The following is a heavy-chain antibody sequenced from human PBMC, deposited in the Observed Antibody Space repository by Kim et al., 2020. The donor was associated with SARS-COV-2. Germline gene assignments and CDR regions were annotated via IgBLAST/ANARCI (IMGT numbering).Heavy chain of an antibody. V-gene: IGHV4-31*03. Sequence: SETLSLTCTVSGGSISSGGYYWSWIRQHPGKGLEWIGYIYYSGSTYYNPSLKSRVTISVDTSKNQFSLKLSSVTAADTAVYYCARGPYDFWSGYSDYWGQGTLVTVSS. D-gene: IGHD3-3*01. J-gene: IGHJ4*02. CDR2: IYYSGST. CDR1: GGSISSGGYY. CDR3: ARGPYDFWSGYSDY.